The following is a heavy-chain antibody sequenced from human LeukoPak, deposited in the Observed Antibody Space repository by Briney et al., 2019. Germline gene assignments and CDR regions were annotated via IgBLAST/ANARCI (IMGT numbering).Heavy chain of an antibody. CDR2: IYYSGST. CDR3: ARQESLPRGVGFGSSGYLDAFGI. V-gene: IGHV4-59*01. J-gene: IGHJ3*02. D-gene: IGHD6-19*01. CDR1: GGFISSYY. Sequence: SSETLSLTCTVSGGFISSYYWIWIRQPPGKGLEWIGYIYYSGSTNYNPSVKSRVAMSVDTSKKQFSLKLSSLTAADTAMYYCARQESLPRGVGFGSSGYLDAFGIWGQGTMVTVSS.